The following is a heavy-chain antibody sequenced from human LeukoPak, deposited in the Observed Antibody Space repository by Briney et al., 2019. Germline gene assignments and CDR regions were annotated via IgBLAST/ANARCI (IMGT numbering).Heavy chain of an antibody. CDR3: VRHRKTYCTTTRCSYYFDY. V-gene: IGHV4-39*01. J-gene: IGHJ4*02. D-gene: IGHD2-2*01. CDR1: GGSISSTAYY. CDR2: IYYSGTT. Sequence: SETLSLTCSVSGGSISSTAYYWGWIRQAPGKGLEWIGTIYYSGTTQCNPSLKSRVIISVDTSKNQFSLKVRSVIAADLAVYYCVRHRKTYCTTTRCSYYFDYWGQGALVTVSS.